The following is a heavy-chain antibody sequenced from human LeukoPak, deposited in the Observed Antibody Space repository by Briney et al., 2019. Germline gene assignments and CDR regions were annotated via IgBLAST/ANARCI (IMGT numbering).Heavy chain of an antibody. Sequence: ASVTVSCTASGYTFTGYYMHWVRQAPGQGLEWMGWINPNSGGTNYAQKFQGWVTMTRDTSISTAYMELSRLRSDDTAVYYCARAPSRDSSGWYDYWGQGTLVTVSS. CDR3: ARAPSRDSSGWYDY. V-gene: IGHV1-2*04. D-gene: IGHD6-19*01. CDR1: GYTFTGYY. CDR2: INPNSGGT. J-gene: IGHJ4*02.